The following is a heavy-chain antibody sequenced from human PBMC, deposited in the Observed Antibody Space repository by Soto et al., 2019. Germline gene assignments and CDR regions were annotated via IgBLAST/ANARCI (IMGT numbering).Heavy chain of an antibody. Sequence: QVHLQQWGAGLLKPSETLSLTCAVYGGSFSGYYRNWIRQSPGKGLEWIGDINHSGGTNYNPSLRGRGPISLDTSKNQFSLRLSSVTAADTAVYYCATAHYDFWSGFSQKYYFDYWGQGTQVTVCS. CDR2: INHSGGT. J-gene: IGHJ4*02. V-gene: IGHV4-34*01. D-gene: IGHD3-3*01. CDR1: GGSFSGYY. CDR3: ATAHYDFWSGFSQKYYFDY.